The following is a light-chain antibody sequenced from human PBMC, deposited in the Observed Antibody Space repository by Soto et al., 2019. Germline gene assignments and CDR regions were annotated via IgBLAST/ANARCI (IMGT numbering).Light chain of an antibody. CDR1: QSVGSY. Sequence: EIVLTQSPATVTVSPGERVTLSCRASQSVGSYLAWYQHKPGQAPRLLISDASNRATGIPARFSGSGSETDFTLTISSLEPEDSAVYYCQQRSNWPSLTFGGGTKVDIK. V-gene: IGKV3-11*01. CDR3: QQRSNWPSLT. CDR2: DAS. J-gene: IGKJ4*01.